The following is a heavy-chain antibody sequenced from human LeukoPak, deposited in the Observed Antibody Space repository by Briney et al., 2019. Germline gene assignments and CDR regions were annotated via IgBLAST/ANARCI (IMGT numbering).Heavy chain of an antibody. V-gene: IGHV1-24*01. J-gene: IGHJ5*02. CDR2: FDPEDGET. CDR1: GYTLTELS. Sequence: ASVKVSCKVSGYTLTELSMHWVRQAPGKGLEWMGGFDPEDGETIYAQKFQGRVTMTEDTSTDTAYMELSSLRSEDTAVYYCATDLGLDRGKGWFDPWGQGTLVTVPS. CDR3: ATDLGLDRGKGWFDP. D-gene: IGHD3-10*01.